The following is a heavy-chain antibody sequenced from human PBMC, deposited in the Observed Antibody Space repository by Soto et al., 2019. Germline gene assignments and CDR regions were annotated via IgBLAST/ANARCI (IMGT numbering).Heavy chain of an antibody. Sequence: QVQLQESGPGLVKPSETLSLTCTVSGGSISSYYWSWIRQPPGKGLEWIGYMYYSGSTNYNPSLKKRVTISIDTSRNQFSLKLSSGTAADTAVHYCARDTFGVVKDWGQGTLVTGSS. CDR3: ARDTFGVVKD. CDR1: GGSISSYY. J-gene: IGHJ4*02. D-gene: IGHD3-3*01. CDR2: MYYSGST. V-gene: IGHV4-59*01.